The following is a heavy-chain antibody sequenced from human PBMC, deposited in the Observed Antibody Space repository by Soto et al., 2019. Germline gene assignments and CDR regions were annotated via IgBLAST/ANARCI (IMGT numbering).Heavy chain of an antibody. CDR3: ARHVEYSSSLGWFDP. D-gene: IGHD6-6*01. Sequence: QLQLQESGPGLVKPSETLSLTCTVSGGSISSSSYYWGWIRQPPGKGLEWVGSIYYSGSTYYNPSLKSRVTTSLDTSKNQFSVKLSSVTAADTAVYYCARHVEYSSSLGWFDPWGQGTLVTVSS. V-gene: IGHV4-39*01. CDR2: IYYSGST. CDR1: GGSISSSSYY. J-gene: IGHJ5*02.